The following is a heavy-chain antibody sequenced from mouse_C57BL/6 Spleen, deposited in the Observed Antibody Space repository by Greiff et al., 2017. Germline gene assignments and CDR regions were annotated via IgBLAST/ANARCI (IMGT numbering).Heavy chain of an antibody. J-gene: IGHJ2*01. CDR3: ARDPFYYCGSSYVGYFDY. CDR1: GFNIKNTY. Sequence: VQLQQSVAELVRPGASVKLSCTASGFNIKNTYMHWVKQRPEQGLEWIGRIDPANGNTKYAPKFQGKATLTAATSSNTAYLQLSSLTSEDTAIYYCARDPFYYCGSSYVGYFDYWGQGTTLTVSS. D-gene: IGHD1-1*01. CDR2: IDPANGNT. V-gene: IGHV14-3*01.